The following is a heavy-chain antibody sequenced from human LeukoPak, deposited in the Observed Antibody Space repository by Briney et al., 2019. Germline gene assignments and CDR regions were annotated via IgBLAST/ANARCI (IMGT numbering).Heavy chain of an antibody. CDR2: IYHSGST. Sequence: SGTLSLTSAVSGGSISSGNWWSWVRQPPGKGLEWIGEIYHSGSTNYNPSLESRVTISVDKSRNQFSLKLSSVTAADTAVYYCARGKWLQLRDYYYYGLDVWGQGTTVTVSS. CDR1: GGSISSGNW. D-gene: IGHD5-24*01. J-gene: IGHJ6*02. CDR3: ARGKWLQLRDYYYYGLDV. V-gene: IGHV4-4*02.